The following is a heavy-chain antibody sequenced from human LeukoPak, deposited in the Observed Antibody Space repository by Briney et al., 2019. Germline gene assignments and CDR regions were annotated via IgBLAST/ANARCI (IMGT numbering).Heavy chain of an antibody. V-gene: IGHV4-61*01. Sequence: SETRSLTCTGSGGPVCSCSYYWRWIRQPPGKGLERFGYIHYSGCTNYTPSRSSAVTISVVTSKNQVSLKLGSVAAADTAVYCCAIVSAFEGGGNLLVDALDNWGQGTMVSVSS. CDR2: IHYSGCT. J-gene: IGHJ3*02. D-gene: IGHD4-23*01. CDR1: GGPVCSCSYY. CDR3: AIVSAFEGGGNLLVDALDN.